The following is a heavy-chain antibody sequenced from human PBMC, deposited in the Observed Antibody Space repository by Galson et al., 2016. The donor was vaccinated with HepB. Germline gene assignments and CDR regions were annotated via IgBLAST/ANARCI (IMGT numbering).Heavy chain of an antibody. CDR1: GFSFRDYY. J-gene: IGHJ5*02. Sequence: SLRLSCAASGFSFRDYYMSWIRQAPGKGLEWVSYISSDGGIKHYGDSVKGRFTISRDNAENSLYLQINSLRAEDTALYYCARVIPLYSSGWYVRGDGWFDPWGQGTLVTVSS. CDR3: ARVIPLYSSGWYVRGDGWFDP. D-gene: IGHD6-19*01. V-gene: IGHV3-11*01. CDR2: ISSDGGIK.